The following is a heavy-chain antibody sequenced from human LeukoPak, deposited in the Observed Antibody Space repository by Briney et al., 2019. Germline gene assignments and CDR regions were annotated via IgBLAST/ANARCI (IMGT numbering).Heavy chain of an antibody. Sequence: PGGSLTLSCAASGFTLSSYAMRWVRQAPGKGLEWVSAISGSGGSTYYADSVKGRFTTSRDNSTNTLYLQMNSLRAEATAVYYCAKDRVVVTAIIDYWGQGTLVTVSS. V-gene: IGHV3-23*01. CDR2: ISGSGGST. J-gene: IGHJ4*02. D-gene: IGHD2-21*02. CDR3: AKDRVVVTAIIDY. CDR1: GFTLSSYA.